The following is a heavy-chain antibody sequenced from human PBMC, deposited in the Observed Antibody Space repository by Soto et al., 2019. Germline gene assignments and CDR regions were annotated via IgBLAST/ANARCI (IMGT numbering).Heavy chain of an antibody. CDR2: IYYSGCT. J-gene: IGHJ4*02. Sequence: QVQLQESGPGLVKPSETLSLTCTVSGGSISSYYWSWIRQPPGKGLEWIGYIYYSGCTNYNPSLKSLVTISVDTSKNQFSLKLSSVTAADTAVYYCARLVDDFDYWGQGTLVTVSS. CDR1: GGSISSYY. V-gene: IGHV4-59*08. CDR3: ARLVDDFDY.